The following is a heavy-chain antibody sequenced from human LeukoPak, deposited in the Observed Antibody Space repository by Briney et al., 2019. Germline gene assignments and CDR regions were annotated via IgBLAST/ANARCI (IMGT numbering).Heavy chain of an antibody. Sequence: GASVKVSCKTSGYTFTYYVFSWVRQAPGQGLEWMGWINAYNGNTNDAQKFQGRVTMTTDTSTSTAYMELRSLRSDDTAVYYCARGEKPYDYWGQGTLVSVSS. J-gene: IGHJ4*02. CDR2: INAYNGNT. V-gene: IGHV1-18*01. CDR3: ARGEKPYDY. CDR1: GYTFTYYV. D-gene: IGHD1-26*01.